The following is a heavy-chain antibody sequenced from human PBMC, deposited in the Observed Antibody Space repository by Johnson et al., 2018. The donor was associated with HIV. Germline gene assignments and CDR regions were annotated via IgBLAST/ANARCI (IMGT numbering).Heavy chain of an antibody. CDR2: INWDGDSP. J-gene: IGHJ3*02. Sequence: VQLVESGGGVVRPGGSLRLSCAASGFTFDDYGMSCVRHVPGKGLVWAHDINWDGDSPSYAVSVKGRLIISRDNSKNSLYLQMNSLRPEDTGLYYCAKDIASGYTNGGTLDIWGQGTMVTVSS. CDR1: GFTFDDYG. D-gene: IGHD6-19*01. CDR3: AKDIASGYTNGGTLDI. V-gene: IGHV3-43D*04.